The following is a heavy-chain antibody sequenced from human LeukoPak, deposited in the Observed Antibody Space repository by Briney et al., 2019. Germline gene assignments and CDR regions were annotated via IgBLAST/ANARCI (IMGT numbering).Heavy chain of an antibody. Sequence: GGSLRLSCAASGFTFSSYSMNWVRLAPGKGLEWVSSISSSSSYIYYADSVKGRFTISRDNAKNSLYLQMNSLRAEDTAVYYCARGQYYDILTGYSTLVYWGQGTLVTVSS. V-gene: IGHV3-21*01. CDR3: ARGQYYDILTGYSTLVY. D-gene: IGHD3-9*01. CDR1: GFTFSSYS. J-gene: IGHJ4*02. CDR2: ISSSSSYI.